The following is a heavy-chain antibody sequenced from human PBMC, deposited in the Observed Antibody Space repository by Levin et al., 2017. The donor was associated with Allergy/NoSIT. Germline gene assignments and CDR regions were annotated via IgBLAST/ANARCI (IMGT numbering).Heavy chain of an antibody. CDR1: GFTFGDYA. J-gene: IGHJ4*02. CDR2: IRSKAYGGTT. V-gene: IGHV3-49*05. D-gene: IGHD2-2*01. Sequence: KAGGSLRLSCTASGFTFGDYAMSWFRQAPGKGLEWVGFIRSKAYGGTTEYAASVKGRFTISRDDSKSIAYLQMNSLKTEDTAVYYCTRGGGYCSSTSCYVSNWFDYWGQGTLVTVSS. CDR3: TRGGGYCSSTSCYVSNWFDY.